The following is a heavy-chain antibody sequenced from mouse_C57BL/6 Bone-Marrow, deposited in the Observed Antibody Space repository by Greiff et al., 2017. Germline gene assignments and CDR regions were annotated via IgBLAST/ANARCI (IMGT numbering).Heavy chain of an antibody. Sequence: EVKLVESGGDLVKPGGSLKLSCAASGFTFSSYGMSWVRQTPDKRLEWVATISSGGSYTYYPDSVKGRFTISRDNAKNTLYLQMSSLKSEDTAIYYCASYYCGSKGYDVWGTGTTVTVSS. V-gene: IGHV5-6*01. CDR3: ASYYCGSKGYDV. D-gene: IGHD1-1*01. CDR1: GFTFSSYG. CDR2: ISSGGSYT. J-gene: IGHJ1*03.